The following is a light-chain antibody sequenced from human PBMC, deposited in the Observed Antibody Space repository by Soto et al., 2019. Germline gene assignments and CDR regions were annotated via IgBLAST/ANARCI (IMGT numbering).Light chain of an antibody. CDR1: QNIDRW. V-gene: IGKV1-5*03. Sequence: DIQMTQSPSTLSASVGDRVTITCRASQNIDRWLAWYQQKPGKAPNLLIYGASSLESGVPSRFSGSGSGTEFPLTISSLRPDDFATYYCQHYNRYPWTFGQGTKVEIK. CDR3: QHYNRYPWT. CDR2: GAS. J-gene: IGKJ1*01.